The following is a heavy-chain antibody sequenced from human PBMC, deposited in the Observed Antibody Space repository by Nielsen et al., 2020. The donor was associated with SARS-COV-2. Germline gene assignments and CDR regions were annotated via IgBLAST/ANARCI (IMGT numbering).Heavy chain of an antibody. J-gene: IGHJ4*02. CDR2: ISYDGSNK. CDR1: GFTFSSYA. CDR3: ARDGGGYIDY. V-gene: IGHV3-30*04. Sequence: GESLKISCAASGFTFSSYAMHWVRQAPGKGLEWVAVISYDGSNKYYADSVKGRFTISRDNSKNTLYLQMNSLRAEDTAVYYCARDGGGYIDYWGQGNLVTVSS. D-gene: IGHD5-12*01.